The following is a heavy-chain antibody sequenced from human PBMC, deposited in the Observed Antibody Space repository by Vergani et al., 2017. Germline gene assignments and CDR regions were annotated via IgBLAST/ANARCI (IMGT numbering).Heavy chain of an antibody. J-gene: IGHJ4*02. D-gene: IGHD6-13*01. CDR1: GFIFSDYV. CDR2: IWHDGSNE. CDR3: ARIAAAGEVFDY. V-gene: IGHV3-33*03. Sequence: QVQLVESGGGVVQPGKSLSLSCETSGFIFSDYVMHWVRQAPGNGLEWVAGIWHDGSNEKYVDSVQGRFTISRDNSKNTLYLQMNSLRAEDTAVYYCARIAAAGEVFDYWGQGTLVTVSS.